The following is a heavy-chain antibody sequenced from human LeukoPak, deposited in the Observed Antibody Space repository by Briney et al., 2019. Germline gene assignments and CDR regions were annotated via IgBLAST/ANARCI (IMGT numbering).Heavy chain of an antibody. CDR2: IYPGDSDT. J-gene: IGHJ6*02. CDR3: VRRLYSSNWYHLDV. V-gene: IGHV5-51*01. CDR1: GYIFTTNW. D-gene: IGHD6-13*01. Sequence: GESLKISCKGSGYIFTTNWIGWVRQMPGKGLEWMGIIYPGDSDTRYSPSFQGQVTISADKSISTAYLQWSSLEASDTAMYYCVRRLYSSNWYHLDVWGQGTTVTFSS.